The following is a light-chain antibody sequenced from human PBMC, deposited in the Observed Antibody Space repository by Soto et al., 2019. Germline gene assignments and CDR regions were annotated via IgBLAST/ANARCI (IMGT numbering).Light chain of an antibody. V-gene: IGKV3-20*01. CDR2: GAS. J-gene: IGKJ5*01. Sequence: ELVLTQSPGTLSLSPGERATLSCRASQSVSSSYLAWYQQKPGQAPRLLIYGASSRATGSPDRCSGSGSGTDFPLTISRLEPEDFSVYYCQQYGSSPLVTFGQGTRLEIK. CDR3: QQYGSSPLVT. CDR1: QSVSSSY.